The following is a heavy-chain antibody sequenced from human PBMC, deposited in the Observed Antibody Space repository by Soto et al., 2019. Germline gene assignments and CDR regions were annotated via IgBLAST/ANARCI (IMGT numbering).Heavy chain of an antibody. J-gene: IGHJ6*02. CDR1: GYTFTSYG. V-gene: IGHV1-18*01. CDR2: ISAYNGNT. Sequence: QVQLVQSGAEVKKPGASVKVSCKASGYTFTSYGISWVRQAPGQGLEWMGWISAYNGNTNYAQKLQGRVTMTTDTSTSKAYMELRSLRSDDTAVYYCARVGLVVVARRDYYGMDVWGQGTTVTVSS. CDR3: ARVGLVVVARRDYYGMDV. D-gene: IGHD2-15*01.